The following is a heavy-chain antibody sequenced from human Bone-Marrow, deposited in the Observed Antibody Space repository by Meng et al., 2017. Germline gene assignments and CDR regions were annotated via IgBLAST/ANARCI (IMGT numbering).Heavy chain of an antibody. D-gene: IGHD3-22*01. CDR1: GGTFSSNV. Sequence: QGQLVQSGAEVKKPGSSVKVSCKDSGGTFSSNVISWVRQAPGQGLEWMGGIIPNSGGTNYAQKFQGRVTMTRDTSISTAYMELSRLRSDDTAVYYCARTSGYPDYWGQGTLVTVSS. J-gene: IGHJ4*02. V-gene: IGHV1-2*02. CDR2: IIPNSGGT. CDR3: ARTSGYPDY.